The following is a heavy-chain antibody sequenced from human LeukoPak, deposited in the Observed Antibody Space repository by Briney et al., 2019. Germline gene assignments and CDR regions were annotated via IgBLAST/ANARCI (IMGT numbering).Heavy chain of an antibody. V-gene: IGHV3-30-3*01. D-gene: IGHD3-10*01. CDR2: ISYDGSNK. J-gene: IGHJ4*02. Sequence: GGSLRLSCAASGFTFSSYAMHWVRQAPGKGLEWVAVISYDGSNKYYADSVKGRFTISRDNSKNTLYLQMNSLRAEDTAAYYCARFRGRERAFDYWGQGTLVTVSS. CDR1: GFTFSSYA. CDR3: ARFRGRERAFDY.